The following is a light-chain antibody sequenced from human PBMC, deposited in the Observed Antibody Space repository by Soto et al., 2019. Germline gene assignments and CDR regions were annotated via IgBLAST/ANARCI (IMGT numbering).Light chain of an antibody. CDR1: QSVSNW. CDR2: DVS. CDR3: QKYESYSWT. V-gene: IGKV1-5*01. J-gene: IGKJ1*01. Sequence: DIQMTQSPSTLSASVGERVTITCRTSQSVSNWLSWYQHKPGKDPKLLIYDVSSLESWVPSRFSGSGSGTEFILTINSLQPDDFARYYCQKYESYSWTFGQGTKVDIK.